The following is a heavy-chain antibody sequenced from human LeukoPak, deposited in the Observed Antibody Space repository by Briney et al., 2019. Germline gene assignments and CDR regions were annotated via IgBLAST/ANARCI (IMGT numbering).Heavy chain of an antibody. J-gene: IGHJ4*02. CDR3: TTATWAPSDY. D-gene: IGHD7-27*01. Sequence: PGGSLRLSCTTSGFTFGDYAMSWFRQAPGKGLEWVGFIRNKNYGGTTEYAASVKGRFIISREDSNSIAYLQMNSLRNEDTAVYYCTTATWAPSDYWSQGTLVTVSP. V-gene: IGHV3-49*03. CDR1: GFTFGDYA. CDR2: IRNKNYGGTT.